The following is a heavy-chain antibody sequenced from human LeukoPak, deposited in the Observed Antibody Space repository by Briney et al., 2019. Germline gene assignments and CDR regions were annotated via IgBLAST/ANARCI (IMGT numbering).Heavy chain of an antibody. CDR3: ARRIDR. J-gene: IGHJ4*02. CDR2: ISHSGST. CDR1: GGSFSGYY. Sequence: PSETLSLTCAVYGGSFSGYYWSWIRQPPGKGLEWIGEISHSGSTNYNPSLKSRVTISIDTSKNQFSLNLNFVTAADTAVYYCARRIDRWGQGTLVTVSS. V-gene: IGHV4-34*01. D-gene: IGHD3-3*02.